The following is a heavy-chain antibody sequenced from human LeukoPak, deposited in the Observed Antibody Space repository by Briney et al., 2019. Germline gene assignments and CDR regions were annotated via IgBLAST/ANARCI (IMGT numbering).Heavy chain of an antibody. D-gene: IGHD7-27*01. V-gene: IGHV3-23*01. Sequence: GGSLRLSCTASGFTFSSYAMSWVRQAPGKGPEWVSGISGSGGSTYYADSVKGRFTISRDNSKNTLYLQMNSLRADDTAIYYCATSPTGEGYWGQGTLVTVSS. CDR2: ISGSGGST. CDR3: ATSPTGEGY. CDR1: GFTFSSYA. J-gene: IGHJ4*02.